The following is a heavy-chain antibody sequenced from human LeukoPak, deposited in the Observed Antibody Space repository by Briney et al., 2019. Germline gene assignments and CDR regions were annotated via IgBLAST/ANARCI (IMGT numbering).Heavy chain of an antibody. CDR1: GFSFNTYA. CDR3: ARDHLYFDY. CDR2: ISYDGRIK. Sequence: GKSLRLSCAASGFSFNTYAIHWVRQAPGKGLEWVAFISYDGRIKYYADSVKGRFTISRDNAKNSLYLQMNSLRAEDTAVYYCARDHLYFDYWGQGTLVTVSS. J-gene: IGHJ4*02. V-gene: IGHV3-30*04.